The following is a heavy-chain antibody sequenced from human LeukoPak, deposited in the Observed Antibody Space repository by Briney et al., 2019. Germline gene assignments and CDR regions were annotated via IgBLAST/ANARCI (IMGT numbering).Heavy chain of an antibody. CDR1: VGSFSGYY. CDR2: INHSGST. V-gene: IGHV4-34*01. J-gene: IGHJ4*02. Sequence: SETLSLTCAVYVGSFSGYYWSWIRQPPGKGLEWIGEINHSGSTNYNPSLKSRVTISVDTSKNQFSLKLSSVTAADTAVYYCARGLGYYYDSSGYYALWGQGTLVTVSS. CDR3: ARGLGYYYDSSGYYAL. D-gene: IGHD3-22*01.